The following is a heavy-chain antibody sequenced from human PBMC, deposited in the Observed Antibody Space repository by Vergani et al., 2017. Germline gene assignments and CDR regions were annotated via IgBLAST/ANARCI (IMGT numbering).Heavy chain of an antibody. CDR2: IRHDGIT. Sequence: QAQLQQWGAGLLKPSETLSLTCAIYGGSFNDYWWTWIRQPPGKGLEWIGEIRHDGITHYSPSLKSRVTISIDTSTHQFSLNLRSVTAANTAVYYCAREGYCTNGVCFTLFDVWGQGALVTVSS. CDR1: GGSFNDYW. D-gene: IGHD2-8*01. V-gene: IGHV4-34*01. CDR3: AREGYCTNGVCFTLFDV. J-gene: IGHJ4*02.